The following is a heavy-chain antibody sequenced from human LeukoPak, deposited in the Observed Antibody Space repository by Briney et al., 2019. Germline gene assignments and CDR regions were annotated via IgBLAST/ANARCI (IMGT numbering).Heavy chain of an antibody. J-gene: IGHJ4*02. CDR1: GFTFSSSA. Sequence: GGALRLSCAASGFTFSSSAMSWVRQAPGKGLEWVSAISNNGGYTYYADSVQGRFTISRDNSKSTLCLQMNSLRAEDTAVYYCAKQLGYCSDGSCYFPYWGQGTLVTVSS. D-gene: IGHD2-15*01. CDR2: ISNNGGYT. CDR3: AKQLGYCSDGSCYFPY. V-gene: IGHV3-23*01.